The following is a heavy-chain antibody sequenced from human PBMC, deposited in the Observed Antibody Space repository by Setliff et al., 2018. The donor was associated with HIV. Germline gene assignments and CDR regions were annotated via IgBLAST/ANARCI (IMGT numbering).Heavy chain of an antibody. CDR1: GYTFTDHY. J-gene: IGHJ1*01. D-gene: IGHD6-6*01. CDR2: INPSSGST. CDR3: ARDPAPSSSASYFQH. Sequence: GASVKVSCKASGYTFTDHYLHWVRQAPGQALEWMGIINPSSGSTTYAQKFQGRVTMTRDTSTSTVYMELSSLRSEDTAVYYCARDPAPSSSASYFQHWGQGTPVTVSS. V-gene: IGHV1-46*01.